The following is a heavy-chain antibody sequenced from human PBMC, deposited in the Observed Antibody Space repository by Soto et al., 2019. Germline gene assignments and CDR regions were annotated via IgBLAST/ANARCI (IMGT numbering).Heavy chain of an antibody. CDR1: GFTFSSYA. Sequence: GGSLRLSCAASGFTFSSYAMHWVRQAPGKGLEWVAVISYDGSNKYYADSVKGRFTISRDNSKNTLYLQMNSLRAEDTAVYYCARDRDDSSGYYLDYWGQGTLVTVSS. CDR3: ARDRDDSSGYYLDY. J-gene: IGHJ4*02. CDR2: ISYDGSNK. D-gene: IGHD3-22*01. V-gene: IGHV3-30-3*01.